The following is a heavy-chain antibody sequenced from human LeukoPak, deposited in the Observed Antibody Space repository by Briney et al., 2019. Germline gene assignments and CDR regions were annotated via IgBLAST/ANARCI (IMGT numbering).Heavy chain of an antibody. Sequence: ASVKVSCKASGYTFTGYYMHWVRQAPGQGLEWMGWINPNSGGTNYAQKFQGRVTMTRDTSISTAYMELSRQRSDDTAVYYCARVGSSGYYSSPLNYWGQGTLVTVSS. CDR3: ARVGSSGYYSSPLNY. J-gene: IGHJ4*02. CDR2: INPNSGGT. CDR1: GYTFTGYY. V-gene: IGHV1-2*02. D-gene: IGHD3-22*01.